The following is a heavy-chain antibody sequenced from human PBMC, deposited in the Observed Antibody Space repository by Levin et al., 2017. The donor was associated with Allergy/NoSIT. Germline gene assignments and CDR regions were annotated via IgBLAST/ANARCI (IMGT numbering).Heavy chain of an antibody. CDR1: GGSISSYY. V-gene: IGHV4-59*01. CDR2: IYYSGST. J-gene: IGHJ4*02. Sequence: PSETLSLTCTVSGGSISSYYWSWIRQPPGKGLEWIGYIYYSGSTNYNPSLKSRVTISVDTSKNQFSLKLSSVTAADTAVYYWARVGPAAGAYFDYWGQGTLVTVSS. D-gene: IGHD3-10*01. CDR3: ARVGPAAGAYFDY.